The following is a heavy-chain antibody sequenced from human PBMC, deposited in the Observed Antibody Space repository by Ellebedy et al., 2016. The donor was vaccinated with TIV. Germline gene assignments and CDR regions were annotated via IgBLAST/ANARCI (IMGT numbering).Heavy chain of an antibody. D-gene: IGHD4-17*01. CDR2: MNPKSGNT. V-gene: IGHV1-8*01. CDR3: ATDRWTTMTTRFDP. Sequence: AASVKVSCKASGYTFSRYDINWVRQATGQGLEWMGWMNPKSGNTGYAQKFQGRVIMTRNSSINTAYLELSALRSEDTAMYYCATDRWTTMTTRFDPWGQGTLVTVSS. J-gene: IGHJ5*02. CDR1: GYTFSRYD.